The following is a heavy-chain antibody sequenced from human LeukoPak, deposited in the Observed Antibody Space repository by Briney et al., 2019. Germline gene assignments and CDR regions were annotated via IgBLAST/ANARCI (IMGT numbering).Heavy chain of an antibody. Sequence: GRSLRLSCAASGFTFDDYAMHWVRQAPGKGLEWVSGISWNSGSIGYADSVKGRFTISRDNAKNSLYLQMNSLRVEDTAVYYCAKVAKYYYGPETYYFFEQWGQGTPVTASS. CDR1: GFTFDDYA. CDR2: ISWNSGSI. CDR3: AKVAKYYYGPETYYFFEQ. V-gene: IGHV3-9*01. J-gene: IGHJ4*02. D-gene: IGHD3-10*01.